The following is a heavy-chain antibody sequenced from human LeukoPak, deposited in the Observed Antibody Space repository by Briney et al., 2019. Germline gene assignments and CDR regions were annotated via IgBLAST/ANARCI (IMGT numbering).Heavy chain of an antibody. CDR3: ARELRPGGFSHRGYYFDY. CDR1: EYTFTGYY. J-gene: IGHJ4*02. CDR2: INPNSGGT. Sequence: ASVKVSCKASEYTFTGYYMHWVRQAPGQGLEWMGIINPNSGGTNYAQKFRGRVTMTRDTSISTAYMELSRLRSDDTAVYYCARELRPGGFSHRGYYFDYWGQGTLVTVSS. V-gene: IGHV1-2*02. D-gene: IGHD3-10*01.